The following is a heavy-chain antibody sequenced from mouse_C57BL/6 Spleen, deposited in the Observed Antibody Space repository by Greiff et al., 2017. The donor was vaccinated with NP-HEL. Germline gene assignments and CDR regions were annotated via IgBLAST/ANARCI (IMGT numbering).Heavy chain of an antibody. D-gene: IGHD2-3*01. Sequence: DVMLVESGGGLVQPGGSLKLSCAASGFTFSDYYMYWVRQTPEKRLEWVAYISNGGGSTYYPDTVKGRFTISRDNAKNTLYLQMSRLKSEDTAMYYCARQGDGYYAMDYWGQGTSVTVSS. J-gene: IGHJ4*01. V-gene: IGHV5-12*01. CDR3: ARQGDGYYAMDY. CDR2: ISNGGGST. CDR1: GFTFSDYY.